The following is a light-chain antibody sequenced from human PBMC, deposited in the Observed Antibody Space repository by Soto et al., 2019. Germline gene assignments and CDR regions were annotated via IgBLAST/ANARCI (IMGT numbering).Light chain of an antibody. J-gene: IGLJ2*01. V-gene: IGLV2-11*01. CDR3: CSYAGGYNLV. CDR2: DVT. CDR1: SSDVGAYNY. Sequence: QSALTQPRSVSGSPGQSVTISCTGTSSDVGAYNYVSWYQLHPGKAPKLMIYDVTKRPSGVPDRFSGSKSGNTASLTISGLQADDEADYYCCSYAGGYNLVFGGGTKLTVL.